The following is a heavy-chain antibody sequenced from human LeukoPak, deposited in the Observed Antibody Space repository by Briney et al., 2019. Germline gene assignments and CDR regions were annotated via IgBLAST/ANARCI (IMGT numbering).Heavy chain of an antibody. Sequence: PGGSLRLSCAASGFTFSSYAMSWVRQAPGKGLEWVSAISGSGGSTYYADSVKGRFTISRDNSKNTLYLQMNSLRAEDTAVYYCAKDREEQGYYDFWSGLQNYYGMDVWGQGTTVTVSS. J-gene: IGHJ6*02. CDR2: ISGSGGST. CDR3: AKDREEQGYYDFWSGLQNYYGMDV. V-gene: IGHV3-23*01. CDR1: GFTFSSYA. D-gene: IGHD3-3*01.